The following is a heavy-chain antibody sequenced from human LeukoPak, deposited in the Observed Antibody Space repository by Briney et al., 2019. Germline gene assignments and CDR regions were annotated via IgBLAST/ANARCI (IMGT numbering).Heavy chain of an antibody. CDR2: MNPNSGNT. Sequence: VKVSCKASGYTFTSYDINGVRQATGQGLEWMGWMNPNSGNTGYAQKFRGRVTMTRNTSISTAYMELTSLCYEDAAVYYCARGAMVLLDAFDIRGQVTMVTVSS. V-gene: IGHV1-8*01. J-gene: IGHJ3*02. CDR3: ARGAMVLLDAFDI. D-gene: IGHD2-8*01. CDR1: GYTFTSYD.